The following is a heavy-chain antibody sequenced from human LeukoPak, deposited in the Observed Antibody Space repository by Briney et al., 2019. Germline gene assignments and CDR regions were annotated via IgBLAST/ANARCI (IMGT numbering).Heavy chain of an antibody. D-gene: IGHD3-22*01. CDR3: ARGGTPSYDSSGYYYVLGYWYFDL. Sequence: SETLSLTCTVSGGSLSSYYWSWIRQPPGKGLEWIGYIYYSGGTNYNPSLKSRVTISVDTSKNQFSLKLSSVTAADTAVYYCARGGTPSYDSSGYYYVLGYWYFDLWGRGTLVTVSS. CDR1: GGSLSSYY. V-gene: IGHV4-59*01. CDR2: IYYSGGT. J-gene: IGHJ2*01.